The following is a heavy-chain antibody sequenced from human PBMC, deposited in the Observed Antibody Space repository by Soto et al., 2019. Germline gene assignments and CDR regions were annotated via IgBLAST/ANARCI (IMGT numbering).Heavy chain of an antibody. V-gene: IGHV3-23*01. J-gene: IGHJ5*02. CDR2: ISGSGGST. CDR3: AKVVYYDSSGHNWFDP. D-gene: IGHD3-22*01. Sequence: GLSLGLSCAVSGFTFSSYVMSWVRQAPGKGLEWVSAISGSGGSTYYADSVKGRFTISRDNSKNTMYLQMNSLRADDTAVYYCAKVVYYDSSGHNWFDPWGQGTMVTVSS. CDR1: GFTFSSYV.